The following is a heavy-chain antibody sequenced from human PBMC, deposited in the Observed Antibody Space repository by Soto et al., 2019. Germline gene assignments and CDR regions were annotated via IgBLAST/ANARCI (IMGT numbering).Heavy chain of an antibody. CDR1: GYDFNTNW. CDR3: ARLPRYCNKTSCYYADN. D-gene: IGHD3-22*01. Sequence: PGESLKISCRGSGYDFNTNWFGWVRQLPGRGLEWVGIMYPCDSDTRLHPSLQGHVTLSADVTVSTAFLQWRTLKTSDSGMYFCARLPRYCNKTSCYYADNWGQGTSVTVSS. J-gene: IGHJ1*01. CDR2: MYPCDSDT. V-gene: IGHV5-51*01.